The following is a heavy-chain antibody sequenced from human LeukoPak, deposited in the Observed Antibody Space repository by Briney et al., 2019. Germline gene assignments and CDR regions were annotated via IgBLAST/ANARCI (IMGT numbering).Heavy chain of an antibody. D-gene: IGHD6-13*01. Sequence: SVKVSCKASGGTFSSYAISWVRQAPGQGLEWMGGINPIFGTANYAQKFQGRVTITADESTSTAYMELSSLRSEDTAVYYCARSPGYSSSWLPFDYWGQGTLVTVSS. J-gene: IGHJ4*02. CDR2: INPIFGTA. V-gene: IGHV1-69*01. CDR1: GGTFSSYA. CDR3: ARSPGYSSSWLPFDY.